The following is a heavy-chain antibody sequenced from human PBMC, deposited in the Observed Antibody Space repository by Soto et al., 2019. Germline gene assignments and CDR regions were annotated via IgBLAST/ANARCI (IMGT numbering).Heavy chain of an antibody. CDR1: GASFTSNNL. J-gene: IGHJ4*02. CDR2: LYRTGST. Sequence: SETLSLTCAVSGASFTSNNLWTWVRQTPGQGLGRSGGLYRTGSTNYNSSLKSRVTISLDKTAYPSSLKVTSLTAADPADYWCASRNPLTSVDYCAQGTWLTVSS. V-gene: IGHV4-4*01. CDR3: ASRNPLTSVDY. D-gene: IGHD4-4*01.